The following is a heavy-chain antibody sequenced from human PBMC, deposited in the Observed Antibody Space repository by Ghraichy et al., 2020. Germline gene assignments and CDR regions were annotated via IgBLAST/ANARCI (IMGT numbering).Heavy chain of an antibody. V-gene: IGHV3-21*01. CDR3: ARDQFRFGSIDY. D-gene: IGHD2-15*01. J-gene: IGHJ4*02. CDR1: GFTFSSYS. CDR2: ISSSSSYI. Sequence: GSLRLSCAASGFTFSSYSMNWVRQAPGKGLEWVSSISSSSSYIYYADSVKGRFTISRDNAKNSLYLQMNSLRAEDTAVYYCARDQFRFGSIDYWGQGTLVTVSS.